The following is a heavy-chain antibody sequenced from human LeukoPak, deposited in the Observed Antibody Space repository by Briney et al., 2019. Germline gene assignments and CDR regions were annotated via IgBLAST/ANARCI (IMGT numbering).Heavy chain of an antibody. CDR1: GFTFSNLE. D-gene: IGHD1-1*01. Sequence: GGSLRLSCAASGFTFSNLELNWVRQAPGKGLVWVSRVSDDGSTTTYADSVKGRFTISRDNAKNTLYLQVNSLRPDGTAVYYCVRHNAARAFDIWGQGTMVIVSS. V-gene: IGHV3-74*03. J-gene: IGHJ3*02. CDR3: VRHNAARAFDI. CDR2: VSDDGSTT.